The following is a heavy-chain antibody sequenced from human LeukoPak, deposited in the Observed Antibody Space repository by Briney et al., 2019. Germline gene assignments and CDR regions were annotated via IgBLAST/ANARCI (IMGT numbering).Heavy chain of an antibody. V-gene: IGHV3-73*01. CDR1: GFTFSGSA. J-gene: IGHJ4*02. CDR3: TRPHYDSSGYYYAFDY. Sequence: GGSLRLSCAASGFTFSGSAMHWVRQASGKGLEWVGRIRSKANSYAKAYAASVKGRFTISKDDSKNTAYLQMNSLKTEDPAVYYCTRPHYDSSGYYYAFDYWGQGTLVTVSS. CDR2: IRSKANSYAK. D-gene: IGHD3-22*01.